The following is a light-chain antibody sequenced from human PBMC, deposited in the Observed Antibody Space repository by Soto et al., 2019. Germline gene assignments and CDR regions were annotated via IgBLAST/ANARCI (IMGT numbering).Light chain of an antibody. CDR1: QSVSRNY. J-gene: IGKJ3*01. CDR2: GAS. V-gene: IGKV3-20*01. CDR3: HHYGDSPLYT. Sequence: IVLTQSPGTLALSPGATATLSCRASQSVSRNYLAWFQQKPGQAPLLLIHGASSRAACTPDRFNGSGSGTDFNLTISRLENEEFSVYYCHHYGDSPLYTFGPGTKVDFK.